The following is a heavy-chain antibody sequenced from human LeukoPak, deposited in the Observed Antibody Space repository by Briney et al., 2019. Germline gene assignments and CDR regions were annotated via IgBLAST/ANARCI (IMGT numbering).Heavy chain of an antibody. Sequence: SETLSLTCTVSGGSISSYYWSWIRQPAGKGLEWIGRIYTSGSTNYNPSLKSRVTMSLDTSKNQFSLKLSSVTAADTAVYYCARGVKVVRHAATPKHDYWGQGTLVTVSS. CDR1: GGSISSYY. J-gene: IGHJ4*02. V-gene: IGHV4-4*07. CDR2: IYTSGST. D-gene: IGHD3-16*02. CDR3: ARGVKVVRHAATPKHDY.